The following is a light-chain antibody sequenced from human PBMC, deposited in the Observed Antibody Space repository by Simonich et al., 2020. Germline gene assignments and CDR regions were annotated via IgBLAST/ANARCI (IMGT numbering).Light chain of an antibody. CDR2: LES. V-gene: IGKV4-1*01. Sequence: DIVMTQSPDSLAVSLGERATINCKSSQSVLYSSNNKNYLAWYQQKPGQPPKLLIYLESTRESGVPYRFSGSGSGTDFTLAISSLQAEDVAVYYCQQYYSTPPYTFGQGTKLEIK. CDR1: QSVLYSSNNKNY. J-gene: IGKJ2*01. CDR3: QQYYSTPPYT.